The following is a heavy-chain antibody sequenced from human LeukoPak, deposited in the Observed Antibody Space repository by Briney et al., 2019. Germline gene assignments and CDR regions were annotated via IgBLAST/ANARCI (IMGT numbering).Heavy chain of an antibody. J-gene: IGHJ6*02. Sequence: GGSLRLSCAASGFTFDDYAMHWVRQAPGKGLEWVSGISWNSGSIGYADSVKGRFTISRDNAKNSLYLQMNSLRAEDTALYYCAKDIYPNYGAVAQDYYYYYGMDVWGQGTTVTVSS. D-gene: IGHD6-19*01. CDR3: AKDIYPNYGAVAQDYYYYYGMDV. V-gene: IGHV3-9*01. CDR2: ISWNSGSI. CDR1: GFTFDDYA.